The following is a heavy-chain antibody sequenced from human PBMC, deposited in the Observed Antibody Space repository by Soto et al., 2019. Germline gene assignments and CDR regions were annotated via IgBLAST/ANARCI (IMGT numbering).Heavy chain of an antibody. Sequence: ASVKVSCKASGYTFSSYYMHWVRQAPGQGLEWMGLINPSGGSTTSAQKFQGRVTMTSDTSTNTVYMELSSLRSEDTAVYYCARDGPAVIPCDYSGQGTLVTVSS. V-gene: IGHV1-46*01. CDR3: ARDGPAVIPCDY. CDR2: INPSGGST. CDR1: GYTFSSYY. J-gene: IGHJ4*02. D-gene: IGHD3-22*01.